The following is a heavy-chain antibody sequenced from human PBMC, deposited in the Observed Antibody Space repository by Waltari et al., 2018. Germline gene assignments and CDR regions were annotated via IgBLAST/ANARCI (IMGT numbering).Heavy chain of an antibody. D-gene: IGHD4-17*01. CDR2: ISSSSSYI. V-gene: IGHV3-21*01. J-gene: IGHJ3*02. Sequence: EVQLVESGGGLVKHGGSLRLSCAASGFTFSSYSMNWVGTAPGKGLEWVSSISSSSSYIYYADSVKGRFTISRDNAKNSLYLQMNSLRAEDTAVYYCARAVTTGLDAFDIWGQGTMVTVSS. CDR1: GFTFSSYS. CDR3: ARAVTTGLDAFDI.